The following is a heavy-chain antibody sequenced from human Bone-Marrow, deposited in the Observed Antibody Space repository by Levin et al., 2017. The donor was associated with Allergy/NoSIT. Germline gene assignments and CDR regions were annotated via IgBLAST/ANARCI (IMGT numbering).Heavy chain of an antibody. CDR3: ARGGASSNDY. J-gene: IGHJ4*02. Sequence: ASVKVSCSVSGYTLSDYYIHWIRKTPGQGLEWIGWIDPTHGGTQFSEKFHDRLVLTRNASINTAYMELGKLRSGDTALYYCARGGASSNDYWGRGTLVTVSS. D-gene: IGHD6-13*01. CDR1: GYTLSDYY. V-gene: IGHV1-2*02. CDR2: IDPTHGGT.